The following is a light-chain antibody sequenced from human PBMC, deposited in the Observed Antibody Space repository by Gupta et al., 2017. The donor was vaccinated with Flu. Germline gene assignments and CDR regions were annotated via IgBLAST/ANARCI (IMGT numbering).Light chain of an antibody. CDR2: DAS. J-gene: IGKJ4*01. CDR3: QQRSSWPPT. CDR1: QSVSSY. V-gene: IGKV3-11*01. Sequence: PASLSLSPGERATLSCRASQSVSSYLGWYQQKPGQAPRLLMYDASNRATGIPARFSGSGSGTDFTLTISSLEPEDSAVYYCQQRSSWPPTFGGGTNVEI.